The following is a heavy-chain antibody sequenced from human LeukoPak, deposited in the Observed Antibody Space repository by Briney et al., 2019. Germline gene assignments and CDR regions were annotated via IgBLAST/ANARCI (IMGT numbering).Heavy chain of an antibody. CDR3: ARGSLGTAMVHDC. CDR1: GFTVSSNY. CDR2: IYSAGTT. D-gene: IGHD5-18*01. Sequence: GGSLRLSCAASGFTVSSNYMSWARQAPGKGLEWVSVIYSAGTTYYADSVKGRFTISRDNSENTLYLQMNSLRAEDTAVYYCARGSLGTAMVHDCWGQGTLVTVSS. J-gene: IGHJ4*02. V-gene: IGHV3-53*01.